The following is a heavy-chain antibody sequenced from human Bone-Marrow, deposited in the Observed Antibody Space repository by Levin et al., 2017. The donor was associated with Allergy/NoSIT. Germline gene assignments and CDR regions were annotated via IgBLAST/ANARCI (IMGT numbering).Heavy chain of an antibody. Sequence: GGSLRLSCAASGFSFSSYSLTWVRQAPGTGLEWVSSISLNSNYIYYADSVKGRFTISRDNAKKSVYLQMNSLRVEDTALYYCATIPQLLGTYWGHGSLVAVSS. CDR2: ISLNSNYI. J-gene: IGHJ4*01. V-gene: IGHV3-21*01. D-gene: IGHD7-27*01. CDR1: GFSFSSYS. CDR3: ATIPQLLGTY.